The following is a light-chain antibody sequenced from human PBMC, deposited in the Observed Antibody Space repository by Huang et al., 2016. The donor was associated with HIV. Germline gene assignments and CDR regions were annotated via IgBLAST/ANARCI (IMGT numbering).Light chain of an antibody. J-gene: IGKJ5*01. CDR3: QQLNTFPIT. CDR1: QGISSY. Sequence: IQLTQSPSSLSASVGDRVTITCRASQGISSYLAWYQQKPGKAPKLLISAASTLQTGVPSRFSGSGSGTDVTLTISSLQPEDFATYYCQQLNTFPITFGQGTRLEIK. V-gene: IGKV1-9*01. CDR2: AAS.